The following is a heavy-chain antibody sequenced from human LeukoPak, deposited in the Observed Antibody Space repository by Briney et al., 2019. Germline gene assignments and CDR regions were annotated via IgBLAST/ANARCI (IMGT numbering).Heavy chain of an antibody. J-gene: IGHJ4*02. V-gene: IGHV1-46*01. CDR2: INPSVGTT. D-gene: IGHD2-2*01. CDR1: GYTFTTYY. CDR3: TRAQSYCTRTSCSADY. Sequence: ASVKVSCKAFGYTFTTYYIHWVRQAPGQGLEWMGIINPSVGTTKSPDKFQGRVTMTRDTSTSTVYMELSGLGSDDTATYYCTRAQSYCTRTSCSADYWGQGTLVTVSS.